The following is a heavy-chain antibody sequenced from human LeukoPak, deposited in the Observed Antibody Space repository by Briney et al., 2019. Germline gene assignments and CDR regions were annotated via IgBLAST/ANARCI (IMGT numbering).Heavy chain of an antibody. CDR2: IWYDGSKK. D-gene: IGHD2-2*01. J-gene: IGHJ3*02. Sequence: GGSLRLSCAASGFTFSSYGMHWVRQAPGKGLEWVAVIWYDGSKKNYVDSVKGRFTISRDNSRNTVYLQMNSLRAEDTAVYYCARALYHDAFDIWGQGTMVTVSS. CDR1: GFTFSSYG. V-gene: IGHV3-33*01. CDR3: ARALYHDAFDI.